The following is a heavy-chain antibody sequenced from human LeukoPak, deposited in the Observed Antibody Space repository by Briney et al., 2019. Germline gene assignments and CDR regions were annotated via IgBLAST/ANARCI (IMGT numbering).Heavy chain of an antibody. D-gene: IGHD5-24*01. CDR1: GGSISSSSYY. Sequence: PSETLSLTCTVSGGSISSSSYYWGWIRQPPGKGLEWIGSIYYSGSTYYNPSLKSRVTISVDTSKNQFSLKLSSVTAADTAVYYCARQRAVEMATIIFDYWGQGTLVTVSS. CDR2: IYYSGST. V-gene: IGHV4-39*01. J-gene: IGHJ4*02. CDR3: ARQRAVEMATIIFDY.